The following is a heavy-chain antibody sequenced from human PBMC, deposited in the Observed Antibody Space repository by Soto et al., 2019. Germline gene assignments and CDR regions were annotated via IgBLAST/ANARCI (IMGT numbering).Heavy chain of an antibody. J-gene: IGHJ5*02. V-gene: IGHV3-53*04. D-gene: IGHD6-19*01. CDR1: GFTVSSNY. CDR3: ARDLPYSSGWGLSP. CDR2: IYSGGST. Sequence: GGSLRLSCAASGFTVSSNYMSWVRQAPGKGLEWVSVIYSGGSTYYADSVKGRFTISRHNSKNTLYLQMNSLRAEDTAVYYCARDLPYSSGWGLSPWGQGTLVTVSS.